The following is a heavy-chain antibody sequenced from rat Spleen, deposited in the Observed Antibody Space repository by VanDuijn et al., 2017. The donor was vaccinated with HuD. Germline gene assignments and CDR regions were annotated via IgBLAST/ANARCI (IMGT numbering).Heavy chain of an antibody. CDR1: GFTFSNYG. J-gene: IGHJ3*01. D-gene: IGHD4-1*01. V-gene: IGHV5-25*01. CDR3: TTYGGLRNWFAY. Sequence: EVELVESGGGLVQPGRSMKLSCAASGFTFSNYGMAWVRQAPTEGLEWVASISTSGGTSYYRDSVKGRFTVSRDDAKSTLHLQMDSLRSEDTATYYCTTYGGLRNWFAYWGQGTLVTVSS. CDR2: ISTSGGTS.